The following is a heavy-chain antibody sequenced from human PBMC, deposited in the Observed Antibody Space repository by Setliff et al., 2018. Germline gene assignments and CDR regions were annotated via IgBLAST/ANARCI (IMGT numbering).Heavy chain of an antibody. V-gene: IGHV4-39*01. CDR3: VRTFNGSPADR. CDR2: IYYTGIT. CDR1: GDSINTPTYH. Sequence: SETLSLTCTVSGDSINTPTYHWGWVRQPPGKGLEWIGLIYYTGITYYNPSLQSRVTISEDMSENQISLKLNPVTAADTAVYYCVRTFNGSPADRWGQGTRVTVSS. D-gene: IGHD2-2*01. J-gene: IGHJ5*02.